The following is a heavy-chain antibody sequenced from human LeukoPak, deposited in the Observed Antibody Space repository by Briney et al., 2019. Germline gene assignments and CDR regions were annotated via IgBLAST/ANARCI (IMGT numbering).Heavy chain of an antibody. CDR1: GYTFTSHF. D-gene: IGHD4-17*01. J-gene: IGHJ5*02. CDR3: VRGSDYGDPQFIDP. Sequence: ASVKVSCKASGYTFTSHFMHWVRQAPGQGLECMGIINPRGGSTSYTQKFQGRVTMTRDTSTSTVYMELSSLRSEDTAVYYCVRGSDYGDPQFIDPWGQGTLVTVSS. CDR2: INPRGGST. V-gene: IGHV1-46*01.